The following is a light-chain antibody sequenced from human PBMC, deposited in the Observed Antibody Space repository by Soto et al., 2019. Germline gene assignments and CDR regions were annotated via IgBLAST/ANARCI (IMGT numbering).Light chain of an antibody. CDR3: QTWGTGPWV. Sequence: QPVLTQSPSASASLGAPDKLTCTLSSGHSSYAIAWHQQQPEKGPRYLMKLNSDGSHSEGDGIPDRFSGSSSGAERYLTIDSLQSEDEADYYCQTWGTGPWVFGGGTKVPVL. V-gene: IGLV4-69*01. J-gene: IGLJ3*02. CDR1: SGHSSYA. CDR2: LNSDGSH.